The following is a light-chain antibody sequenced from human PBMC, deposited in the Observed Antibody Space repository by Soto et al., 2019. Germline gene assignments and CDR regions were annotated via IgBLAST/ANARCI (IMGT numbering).Light chain of an antibody. CDR1: QTINMW. Sequence: DIQMTQSPSTLSASVGDRVTITCRASQTINMWLAWYQQKPGKAPNLLIYRASSLESGVPSRFSGSGSGTEFTLTISSLQPEDFGTYYCLQYNTDFQYTFGQGTKVDIK. CDR2: RAS. CDR3: LQYNTDFQYT. V-gene: IGKV1-5*03. J-gene: IGKJ2*01.